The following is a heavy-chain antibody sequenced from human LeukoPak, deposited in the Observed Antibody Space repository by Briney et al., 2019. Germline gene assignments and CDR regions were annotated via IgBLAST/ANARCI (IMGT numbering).Heavy chain of an antibody. D-gene: IGHD7-27*01. Sequence: GGSLRLSCAASGFTLNKSWMSWVRQAPGKGPEWVANIKEDGTQKYYVDSVRGRFTISRDNAENSLYLQMNSLRDEDTAVYYCAKTGERDYWGRGTLVTVSS. J-gene: IGHJ4*02. CDR2: IKEDGTQK. CDR3: AKTGERDY. CDR1: GFTLNKSW. V-gene: IGHV3-7*01.